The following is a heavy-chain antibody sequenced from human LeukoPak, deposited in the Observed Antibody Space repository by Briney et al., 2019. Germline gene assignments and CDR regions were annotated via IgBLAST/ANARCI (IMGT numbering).Heavy chain of an antibody. D-gene: IGHD3-10*01. CDR3: ARDAPLGSGSYYKDYYYGMDV. V-gene: IGHV3-30*14. J-gene: IGHJ6*02. Sequence: GGSLRLSCAASGFTFSSYAMHWVRQAPGKGLEWVAFISYDGTNKYYADSVKGRFTISRDNSKNTLYLQMNSLRAEDTAVYYCARDAPLGSGSYYKDYYYGMDVWGQGTTVTVSS. CDR1: GFTFSSYA. CDR2: ISYDGTNK.